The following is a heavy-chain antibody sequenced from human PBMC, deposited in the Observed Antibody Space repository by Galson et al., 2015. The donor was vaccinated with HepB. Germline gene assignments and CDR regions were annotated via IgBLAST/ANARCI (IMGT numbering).Heavy chain of an antibody. CDR3: APEAGYSSSWTRGPDY. CDR1: GFTFSSYA. Sequence: SLRLSCAASGFTFSSYAMHWVRQAPGKGLEWVAVISYDGSNKYYADSVKGRFTISRDNSKNTLYLQMNSLRAEDTAVYYCAPEAGYSSSWTRGPDYWGQGTLVTVSS. D-gene: IGHD6-13*01. CDR2: ISYDGSNK. V-gene: IGHV3-30*04. J-gene: IGHJ4*02.